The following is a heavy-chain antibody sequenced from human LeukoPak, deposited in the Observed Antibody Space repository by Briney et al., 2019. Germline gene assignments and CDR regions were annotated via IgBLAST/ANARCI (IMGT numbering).Heavy chain of an antibody. CDR3: ARGPIPYGNYVSFDY. D-gene: IGHD4-11*01. V-gene: IGHV1-18*01. J-gene: IGHJ4*02. CDR2: ISAYNGNT. Sequence: ASVKVSCKASGYTFTSYGISWVRQAPGQGLEWMGWISAYNGNTNYAQKLQGRVTMTTDTSTSTAYMELSSLRSEDTAVYYCARGPIPYGNYVSFDYWGQGTLVTVSS. CDR1: GYTFTSYG.